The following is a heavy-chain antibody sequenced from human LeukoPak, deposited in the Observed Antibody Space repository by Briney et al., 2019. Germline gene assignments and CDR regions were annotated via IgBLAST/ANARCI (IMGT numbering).Heavy chain of an antibody. CDR1: GGSFSGYY. CDR3: ARRGRSRGAFDI. J-gene: IGHJ3*02. CDR2: INHSGST. D-gene: IGHD3-10*01. V-gene: IGHV4-34*01. Sequence: PSETLSLTCAVYGGSFSGYYWSWIRQPPGKGLEWIGEINHSGSTNYNPSLKSRVTISVDTSKNQFSLKLSSVTAADTAVYYCARRGRSRGAFDIWGQGTMVTVSS.